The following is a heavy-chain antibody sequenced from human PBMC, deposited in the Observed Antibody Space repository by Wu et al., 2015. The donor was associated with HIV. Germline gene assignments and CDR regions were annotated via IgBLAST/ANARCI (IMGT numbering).Heavy chain of an antibody. V-gene: IGHV1-46*03. D-gene: IGHD3-10*01. CDR1: GYSFTGYY. CDR2: VHPSSGTT. CDR3: TRSWELPTRYFDY. J-gene: IGHJ4*02. Sequence: QVQLVQSGAEVKKPGASVKVSCKASGYSFTGYYIHWVRQAPGQGLEWMGIVHPSSGTTLNAQRFQDRVTLTRDTSTSTVYMELSSLRSEDTAVYYCTRSWELPTRYFDYWGQGTLVTVSS.